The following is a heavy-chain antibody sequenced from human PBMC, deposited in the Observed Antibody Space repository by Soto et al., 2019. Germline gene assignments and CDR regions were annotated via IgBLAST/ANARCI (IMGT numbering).Heavy chain of an antibody. Sequence: SETLSLSCAVYGGSFSGYYWTWIRQVPGKGLEWIGEFNHSGSINYNPSLKSRVTISVDTSKNQFSLKLSSVTAADTAMFYCARGVVSDAYCFTLNCTGNAWRIDSSGPATLVTGSS. CDR3: ARGVVSDAYCFTLNCTGNAWRIDS. CDR2: FNHSGSI. D-gene: IGHD2-21*01. J-gene: IGHJ4*02. V-gene: IGHV4-34*01. CDR1: GGSFSGYY.